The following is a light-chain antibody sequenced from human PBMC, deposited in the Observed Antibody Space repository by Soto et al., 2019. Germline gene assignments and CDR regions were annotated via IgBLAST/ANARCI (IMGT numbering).Light chain of an antibody. Sequence: DIQMTQSPSTLAASVGDTVTMTCRSSSKWLAWYQKKPGKAPKLLIYDVSNLERGVPPRFSGSTSGAESTLTITGLQPDDLGTYYCQHTTDFTFGQGTKVEIK. J-gene: IGKJ2*01. CDR2: DVS. CDR3: QHTTDFT. V-gene: IGKV1-5*01. CDR1: SSSKW.